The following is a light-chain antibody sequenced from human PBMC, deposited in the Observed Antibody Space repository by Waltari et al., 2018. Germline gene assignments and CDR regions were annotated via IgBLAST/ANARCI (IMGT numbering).Light chain of an antibody. Sequence: QTVVTQEPSLSVSPGGTVTLTCALSSGSVSSTSYATWYQQTPGHPPRTLIYTVYSRSSWVPARFSGSIFGNKAVLTITGAQADDECDDYCSLYMGSGIWVVGGGTKLTVL. CDR3: SLYMGSGIWV. CDR2: TVY. V-gene: IGLV8-61*01. J-gene: IGLJ3*02. CDR1: SGSVSSTSY.